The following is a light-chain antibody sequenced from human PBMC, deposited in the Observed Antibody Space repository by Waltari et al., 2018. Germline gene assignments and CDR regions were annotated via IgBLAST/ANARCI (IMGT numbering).Light chain of an antibody. Sequence: DIVLTQSPGTLSLLPGERATLSCRASQSVSSSYLAWYQQKPGQAPRLLIYGASSRATGIPDRFSGSGSGTDFSLTISRLEPEDFAVYYCQRYGSSPLTFGGGTKVEIK. J-gene: IGKJ4*01. CDR1: QSVSSSY. CDR2: GAS. CDR3: QRYGSSPLT. V-gene: IGKV3-20*01.